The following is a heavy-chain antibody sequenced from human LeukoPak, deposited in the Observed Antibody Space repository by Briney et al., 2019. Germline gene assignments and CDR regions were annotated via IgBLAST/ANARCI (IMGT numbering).Heavy chain of an antibody. D-gene: IGHD3-22*01. CDR2: IYYSGST. CDR3: ARDYPDSSGYPNNWFDP. J-gene: IGHJ5*02. CDR1: GGSISSYY. Sequence: SETLSLTCTVSGGSISSYYWSWIRQPPGKGLEWIGYIYYSGSTDYNPSLKSRVTISVDTSKNQFSLKLSSVTAADTAVYYCARDYPDSSGYPNNWFDPWGQGTLVTVSS. V-gene: IGHV4-59*01.